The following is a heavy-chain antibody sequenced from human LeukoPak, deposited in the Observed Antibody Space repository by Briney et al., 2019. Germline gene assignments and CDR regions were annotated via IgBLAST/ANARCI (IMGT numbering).Heavy chain of an antibody. CDR3: AKDRSCTNNICHGDFDY. CDR2: ICSGGSST. J-gene: IGHJ4*02. D-gene: IGHD2-8*01. V-gene: IGHV3-23*03. CDR1: GFTFSSYA. Sequence: PGGSLRLSCAASGFTFSSYAMSWVRQAPGKGLEWVSVICSGGSSTYYADSVKGRFTISRDNFKNTLYLQMNSLRAEDTAVYYCAKDRSCTNNICHGDFDYWGQGTLVTVSS.